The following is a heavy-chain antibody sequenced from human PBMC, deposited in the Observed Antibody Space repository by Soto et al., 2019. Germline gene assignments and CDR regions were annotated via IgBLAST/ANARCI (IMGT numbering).Heavy chain of an antibody. Sequence: QVQLVQSGAEVKKPGSSVKVSCKASGGTFSSYTISWVRQAPGQGLEWMGRIIPILGVANYAQKFQGRVTITADKSTTTAYMDLSSLRSEDTAMYYCARDRDYYDTSGYYRPLDPWGQGTQVTVSS. CDR2: IIPILGVA. CDR1: GGTFSSYT. J-gene: IGHJ5*02. D-gene: IGHD3-22*01. V-gene: IGHV1-69*08. CDR3: ARDRDYYDTSGYYRPLDP.